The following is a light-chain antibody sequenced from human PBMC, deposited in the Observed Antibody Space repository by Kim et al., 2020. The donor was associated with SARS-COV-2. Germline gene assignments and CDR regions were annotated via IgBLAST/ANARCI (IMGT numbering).Light chain of an antibody. Sequence: EIVMTQSPVTMSVSPGGRATLSCRASQSVRSNLVWYQQKPGQPPRLLIYGASTRATGIPARFSGSGSGTEFTLTISSLQSDDVAVYYCQQYHDWLTFGGGTKVDIK. V-gene: IGKV3-15*01. CDR2: GAS. CDR1: QSVRSN. CDR3: QQYHDWLT. J-gene: IGKJ4*01.